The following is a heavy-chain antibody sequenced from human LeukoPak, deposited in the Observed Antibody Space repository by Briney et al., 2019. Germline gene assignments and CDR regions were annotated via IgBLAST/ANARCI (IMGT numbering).Heavy chain of an antibody. J-gene: IGHJ3*02. CDR1: GFTFSDHY. CDR2: TRDKANGYTT. Sequence: PGGSLRLSCAASGFTFSDHYMDWVRQAPGKGLERVGRTRDKANGYTTEYAASVKGRFTISRDDSKSSLYLQMNSLKTEDTAVYYCSSGGSGAFDIWGQGTMVTVSS. D-gene: IGHD6-19*01. V-gene: IGHV3-72*01. CDR3: SSGGSGAFDI.